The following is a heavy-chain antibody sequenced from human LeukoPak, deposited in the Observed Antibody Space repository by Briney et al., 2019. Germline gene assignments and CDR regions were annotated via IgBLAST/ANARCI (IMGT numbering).Heavy chain of an antibody. V-gene: IGHV3-7*03. CDR2: IKEDGTES. J-gene: IGHJ4*02. CDR1: GFMFSSNW. D-gene: IGHD5-24*01. CDR3: AKEGRSLQTC. Sequence: GGSLRLSCAASGFMFSSNWMSWVRLAPGKGLEWVANIKEDGTESYYVDSVKGRFTISRDNAKNSLYLQMNSLRVEDTAVYYCAKEGRSLQTCWGQGTLVTVSS.